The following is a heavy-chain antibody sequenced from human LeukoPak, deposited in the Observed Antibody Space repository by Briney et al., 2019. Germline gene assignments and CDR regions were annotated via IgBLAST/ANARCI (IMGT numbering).Heavy chain of an antibody. CDR1: GFTLSSYS. V-gene: IGHV3-64*01. D-gene: IGHD2-2*01. CDR3: ARVDSGSTCAS. Sequence: GGSLRLSCAASGFTLSSYSMHWVRQAPGKGLEFVSAISKNGRNTYYGNSMKGRFTISRDISKNTLYLQMGSLRPEDMAVYYCARVDSGSTCASWGQGILVTVSS. CDR2: ISKNGRNT. J-gene: IGHJ1*01.